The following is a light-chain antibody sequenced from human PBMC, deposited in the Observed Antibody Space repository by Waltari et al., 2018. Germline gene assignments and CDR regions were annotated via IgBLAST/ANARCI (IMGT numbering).Light chain of an antibody. J-gene: IGKJ4*01. CDR1: QSVGSY. V-gene: IGKV3-11*01. CDR2: DAS. Sequence: EIVLTQSPATLSLSPGETATLSCRASQSVGSYLAWYQQKPGQAPRLLIYDASNRATGIPPRFSGSRSGTDFTLTISSLEPEDFAVYYCQQRSNWLTFGGGTKVEIK. CDR3: QQRSNWLT.